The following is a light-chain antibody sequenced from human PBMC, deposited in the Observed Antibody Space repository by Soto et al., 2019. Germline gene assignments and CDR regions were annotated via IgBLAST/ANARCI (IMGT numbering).Light chain of an antibody. Sequence: DIVLTQSPGTLSLSPGEGATLSCRASQSVTSSYLAWYQQKPGQAPRLLIYDASSRATGIPDRFSGSGSGTDFTLTISRLEPEDFAVYYCQQYGSSVFTFGTGNKV. CDR2: DAS. V-gene: IGKV3-20*01. CDR1: QSVTSSY. CDR3: QQYGSSVFT. J-gene: IGKJ3*01.